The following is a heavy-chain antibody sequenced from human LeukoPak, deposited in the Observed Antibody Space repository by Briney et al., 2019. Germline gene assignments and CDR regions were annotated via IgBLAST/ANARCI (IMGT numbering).Heavy chain of an antibody. CDR2: IRYDGSNK. Sequence: GGSLRLSCAASGFTFSSYGMHWVRQAPGKGLEWVAFIRYDGSNKYYADSVKGRFTISRDNAKNSLYLQMSSLRAEDTAVYYCATPREAGQVGYFYGMNVWGQGTTVTVSS. D-gene: IGHD2-21*01. J-gene: IGHJ6*02. V-gene: IGHV3-30*02. CDR3: ATPREAGQVGYFYGMNV. CDR1: GFTFSSYG.